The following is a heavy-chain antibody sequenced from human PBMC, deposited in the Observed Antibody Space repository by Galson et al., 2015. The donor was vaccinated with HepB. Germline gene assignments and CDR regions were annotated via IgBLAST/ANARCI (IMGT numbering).Heavy chain of an antibody. CDR3: AKDGYSSGWYLLDY. CDR2: IRWDGGST. D-gene: IGHD6-19*01. V-gene: IGHV3-43*01. J-gene: IGHJ4*02. Sequence: SLRLSCAASGFTFDDYTMHWVRQAPGKGLEWVSLIRWDGGSTYYADSVRGRFTISRDNSKNSLYLQMNSLITEDTALYYCAKDGYSSGWYLLDYWGQGTLVTVSS. CDR1: GFTFDDYT.